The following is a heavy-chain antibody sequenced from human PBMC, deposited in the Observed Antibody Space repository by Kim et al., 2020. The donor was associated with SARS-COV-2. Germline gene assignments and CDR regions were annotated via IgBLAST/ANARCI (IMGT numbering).Heavy chain of an antibody. CDR1: GFKFGDHG. J-gene: IGHJ1*01. V-gene: IGHV3-9*01. D-gene: IGHD2-21*02. CDR3: VKKGDEFFQN. Sequence: GGSLRLSCAASGFKFGDHGMHWFRQAPGKGLEWVSGISWNSGSIGYADSVKGRFTISRDDAKSSPHLQMNSLRIEDTALYYCVKKGDEFFQNWGQGTLVTVSS. CDR2: ISWNSGSI.